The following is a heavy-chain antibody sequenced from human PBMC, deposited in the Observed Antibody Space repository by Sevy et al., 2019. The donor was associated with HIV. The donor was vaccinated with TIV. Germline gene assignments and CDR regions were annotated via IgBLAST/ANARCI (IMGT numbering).Heavy chain of an antibody. V-gene: IGHV3-33*01. J-gene: IGHJ6*02. CDR1: GFTLSSYG. Sequence: GGSLRLSCAASGFTLSSYGMHWVRQAPGKGLEWVAVIRYDGSNKYYADSVKGRFTISRDNSKNTLYLQMNSLRAEDMCVYYCARDRLGITISAEWGGGMDVWGQGTTVTVSS. CDR2: IRYDGSNK. D-gene: IGHD3-3*01. CDR3: ARDRLGITISAEWGGGMDV.